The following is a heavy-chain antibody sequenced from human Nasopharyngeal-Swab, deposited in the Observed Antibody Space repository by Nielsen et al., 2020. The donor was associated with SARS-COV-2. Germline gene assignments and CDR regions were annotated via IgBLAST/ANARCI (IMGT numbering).Heavy chain of an antibody. CDR3: ARPLRYCSGGSCYSGWDYYYYYYMDV. Sequence: GGSLRLSCAASGFTFSSYWMSWVRQAPGKGLEWVAIIKQDGSGKYYVDSVKGRFTISRDNAKNSLYLQMNSLRAEDTAVYYCARPLRYCSGGSCYSGWDYYYYYYMDVWGKGTTVTVSS. D-gene: IGHD2-15*01. J-gene: IGHJ6*03. CDR2: IKQDGSGK. V-gene: IGHV3-7*04. CDR1: GFTFSSYW.